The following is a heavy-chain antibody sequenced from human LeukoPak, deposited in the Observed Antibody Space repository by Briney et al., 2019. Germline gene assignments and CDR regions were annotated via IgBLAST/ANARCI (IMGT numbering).Heavy chain of an antibody. J-gene: IGHJ6*02. CDR3: ARQGSCDSTRCYVYYHSSMDV. CDR1: GYRFTAYW. Sequence: GESLKISCKGSGYRFTAYWIGWVRQMPGKGLEWMGIINPDNSDTRYSPSFQGQVTISADKSTSPAYLQWSSLKTSDTAMYYCARQGSCDSTRCYVYYHSSMDVWGQGTTVTVSS. V-gene: IGHV5-51*01. D-gene: IGHD2-2*01. CDR2: INPDNSDT.